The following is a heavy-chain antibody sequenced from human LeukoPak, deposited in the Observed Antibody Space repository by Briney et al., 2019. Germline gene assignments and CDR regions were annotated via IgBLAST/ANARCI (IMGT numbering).Heavy chain of an antibody. CDR1: GYSFTNYW. J-gene: IGHJ3*02. CDR3: ARVYDFWSGYGSSNGAFDI. D-gene: IGHD3-3*01. CDR2: IYPGDSST. V-gene: IGHV5-51*01. Sequence: GESLKISCKGSGYSFTNYWIGWVRQMPGKGLEWMGIIYPGDSSTTYSPSFQGQVTISADKSISTAYLQWSSLKASDTAMYYCARVYDFWSGYGSSNGAFDIWGQGTMVTVSS.